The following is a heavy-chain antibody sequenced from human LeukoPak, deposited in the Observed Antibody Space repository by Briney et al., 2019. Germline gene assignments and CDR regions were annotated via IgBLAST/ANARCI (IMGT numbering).Heavy chain of an antibody. CDR1: GFTFSSYG. J-gene: IGHJ6*03. D-gene: IGHD4-17*01. V-gene: IGHV3-30*18. Sequence: GGSLRLSCAAPGFTFSSYGMHWVRQAPGKGLEWVAVISYDGSNKYYADSVKGRFTISRDNSKNTLYLQMNSLRAEDTAVYYCAKEDGDYPMPYYMDVWGKGTTVTVSS. CDR3: AKEDGDYPMPYYMDV. CDR2: ISYDGSNK.